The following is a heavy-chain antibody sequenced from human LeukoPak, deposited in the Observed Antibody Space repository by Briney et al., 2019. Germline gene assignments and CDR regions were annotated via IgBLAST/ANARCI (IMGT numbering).Heavy chain of an antibody. J-gene: IGHJ4*02. CDR1: GGTFSSYA. D-gene: IGHD1-26*01. Sequence: SVKVSCKASGGTFSSYAISWVRQAPGQGLEWMGRIIPILGIANYAQKFQGRVTITADKSTSTAYMELSSLRSEDTAVYYCARDGGSYYSPSDYWGQGTLVTVSS. CDR2: IIPILGIA. CDR3: ARDGGSYYSPSDY. V-gene: IGHV1-69*04.